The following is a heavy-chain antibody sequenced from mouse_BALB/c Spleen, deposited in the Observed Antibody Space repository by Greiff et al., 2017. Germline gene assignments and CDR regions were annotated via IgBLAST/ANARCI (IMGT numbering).Heavy chain of an antibody. CDR1: GFNIKDTY. V-gene: IGHV14-3*02. D-gene: IGHD2-14*01. J-gene: IGHJ2*01. CDR2: IDPANGNT. Sequence: EVQLQQSGAELVKPGASVKLSCTASGFNIKDTYMHWVKQRPEQGLEWIGRIDPANGNTKYDPKFQGKATITADTSSNTAYLQLSSLTSEDTAVYYCAHIPGVRRLDYWGQGTTLTVSS. CDR3: AHIPGVRRLDY.